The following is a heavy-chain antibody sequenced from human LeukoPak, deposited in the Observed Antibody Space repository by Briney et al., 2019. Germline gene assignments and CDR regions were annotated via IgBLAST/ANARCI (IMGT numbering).Heavy chain of an antibody. CDR1: GYTFTGYY. CDR2: INPSGGST. D-gene: IGHD3-3*01. J-gene: IGHJ4*02. CDR3: ARGEADYDFWSGYTGFDY. Sequence: ASVKVSCKASGYTFTGYYMHWVRQAPGQGLEWMGIINPSGGSTSYAQKFQGRVTMTRDTSTSTVYMELSSLRSEDTAVYYCARGEADYDFWSGYTGFDYWGQGTLVTVSS. V-gene: IGHV1-46*01.